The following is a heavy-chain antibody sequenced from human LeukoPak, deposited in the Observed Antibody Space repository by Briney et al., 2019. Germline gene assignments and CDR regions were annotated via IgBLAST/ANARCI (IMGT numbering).Heavy chain of an antibody. Sequence: ASVKVSCKASGYTFTGYYMHWVRQAPGQGLEWMGWINPNSGGTIYAQKFQGRVTMTRDTSISTAYMELSRLRSDDTAVYYCARDPLEYSSSSGDYWGQGTLVTVSS. CDR1: GYTFTGYY. V-gene: IGHV1-2*02. CDR2: INPNSGGT. J-gene: IGHJ4*02. D-gene: IGHD6-6*01. CDR3: ARDPLEYSSSSGDY.